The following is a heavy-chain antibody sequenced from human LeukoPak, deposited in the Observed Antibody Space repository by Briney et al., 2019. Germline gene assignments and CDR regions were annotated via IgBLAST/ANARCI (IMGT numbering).Heavy chain of an antibody. CDR2: IYYSGST. D-gene: IGHD3-10*01. Sequence: SETLSLTCTVSGGSISSGGYYWSWIRQHPGKGLEWIGYIYYSGSTYYNPSLKSRVTISVDTSKNQFSLKLSSVTAADTAVYYCARVYGSGSYYNWFDPWGQETLVTVSS. CDR1: GGSISSGGYY. J-gene: IGHJ5*02. CDR3: ARVYGSGSYYNWFDP. V-gene: IGHV4-31*03.